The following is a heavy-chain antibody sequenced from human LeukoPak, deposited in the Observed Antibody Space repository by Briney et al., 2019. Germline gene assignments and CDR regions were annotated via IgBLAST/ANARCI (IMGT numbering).Heavy chain of an antibody. CDR3: ARGTYYYDSSGTRPIYYFDY. V-gene: IGHV4-39*07. CDR2: IYHSGST. CDR1: GGSISSSSYY. J-gene: IGHJ4*02. D-gene: IGHD3-22*01. Sequence: SETLSLTCTVSGGSISSSSYYWGWIRQPPGKGLEWIGSIYHSGSTYYNPSLKSRVTISVDTSKNQFSLKLSSVTAADTAVYYCARGTYYYDSSGTRPIYYFDYWGQGTLVTVSS.